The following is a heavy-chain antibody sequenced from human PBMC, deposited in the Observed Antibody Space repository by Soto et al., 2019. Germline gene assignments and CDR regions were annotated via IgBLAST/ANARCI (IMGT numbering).Heavy chain of an antibody. V-gene: IGHV3-23*01. CDR2: IGPNPVNT. CDR1: GFPFSTSG. CDR3: ATARYCSNDACPAAE. Sequence: EVQLLESGGELIQPGGSLRLSCSASGFPFSTSGMLWVRQPPGGGLEWVSAIGPNPVNTNYRDSVKGRLTISRDNSKNMVFLQMRTLRPEDTALYYCATARYCSNDACPAAEWGQGTLITVSS. J-gene: IGHJ4*02. D-gene: IGHD2-8*01.